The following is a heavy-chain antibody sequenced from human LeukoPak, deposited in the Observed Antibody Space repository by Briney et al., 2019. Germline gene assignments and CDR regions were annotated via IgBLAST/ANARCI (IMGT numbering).Heavy chain of an antibody. J-gene: IGHJ4*02. CDR1: GYTFTNYW. D-gene: IGHD5-18*01. V-gene: IGHV5-51*01. Sequence: GESLKISCKGSGYTFTNYWIGWVRQTPGKGLEWMGIIYPGDSDTRYSPSFQGQVTISADKSISTAYLQWNSLKASDTAMYYCARHPLLRGYTYGYIDYWGQGALVTVSS. CDR2: IYPGDSDT. CDR3: ARHPLLRGYTYGYIDY.